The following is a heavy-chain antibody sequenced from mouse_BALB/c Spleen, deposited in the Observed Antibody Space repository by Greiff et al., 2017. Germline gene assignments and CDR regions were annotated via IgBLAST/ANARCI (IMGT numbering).Heavy chain of an antibody. J-gene: IGHJ2*01. Sequence: EVKLQESGAELVKPGASVKLSCTASGFNIKDTYMHWVKQRPEQGLEWIGRIDPANGNTKYDPKFQGKATITADTSSNTAYLQLSSLTSEDTAVYYCASDYYGSSDYWGQGTTLTVSS. CDR1: GFNIKDTY. D-gene: IGHD1-1*01. V-gene: IGHV14-3*02. CDR3: ASDYYGSSDY. CDR2: IDPANGNT.